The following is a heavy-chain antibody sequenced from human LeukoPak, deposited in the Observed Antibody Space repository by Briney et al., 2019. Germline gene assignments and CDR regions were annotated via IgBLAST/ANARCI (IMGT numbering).Heavy chain of an antibody. CDR1: GFTFSHYW. Sequence: GGSLRLSCVASGFTFSHYWMHWVRQVPGKGLVWVSRINTDGTSTTYADSVKGRFTISRDNAKNTLYLQMNSLRAEDTAVYFCARVWDFWSGYYDYWGQGTLVTVSS. J-gene: IGHJ4*02. D-gene: IGHD3-3*01. V-gene: IGHV3-74*03. CDR2: INTDGTST. CDR3: ARVWDFWSGYYDY.